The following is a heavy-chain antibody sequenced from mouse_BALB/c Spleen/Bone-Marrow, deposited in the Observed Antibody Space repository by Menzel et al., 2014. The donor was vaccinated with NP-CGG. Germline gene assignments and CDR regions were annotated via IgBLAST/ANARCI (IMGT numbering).Heavy chain of an antibody. CDR1: GFSLSTSGMG. D-gene: IGHD2-4*01. CDR2: IYWDDDK. J-gene: IGHJ3*01. V-gene: IGHV8-12*01. CDR3: ARRGVYYDYDWFAY. Sequence: QVQLQQSGPGILQPSQTLSLTCSFSGFSLSTSGMGVSWIRQPSGKGLEWLAHIYWDDDKRYNPSLKSRLTISKDTSRNQVFLKTTSVDTADTATYYCARRGVYYDYDWFAYWGQGTLVTVSA.